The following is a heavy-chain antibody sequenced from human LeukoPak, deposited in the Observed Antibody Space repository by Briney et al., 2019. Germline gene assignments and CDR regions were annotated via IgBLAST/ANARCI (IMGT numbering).Heavy chain of an antibody. V-gene: IGHV1-8*01. CDR2: MNPNSGNT. D-gene: IGHD3-22*01. CDR1: GYTFTSHD. J-gene: IGHJ4*02. Sequence: ASVKVSCKASGYTFTSHDINWVRQATGQGLEWMGWMNPNSGNTGYAQKFQGRVTITRDTSASTAYMELSSLRSEDTAVYYCARASPEGKTYYYDSSGYYYDYWGQGTLVTVSS. CDR3: ARASPEGKTYYYDSSGYYYDY.